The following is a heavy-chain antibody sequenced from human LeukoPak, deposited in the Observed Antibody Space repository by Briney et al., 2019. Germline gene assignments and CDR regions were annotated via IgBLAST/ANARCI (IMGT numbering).Heavy chain of an antibody. CDR2: INHSGST. V-gene: IGHV4-34*01. D-gene: IGHD2-15*01. CDR1: GGSSSGYY. J-gene: IGHJ6*03. CDR3: ARRKKYCSGGSCYYYYYYMDV. Sequence: SETLSLTCAVYGGSSSGYYWSWIRQPPGKGLEWIGEINHSGSTNYNPSLKSRVTISVDTSKNQFSLKLSSVTAADTAVYYCARRKKYCSGGSCYYYYYYMDVWGKGTTVTVSS.